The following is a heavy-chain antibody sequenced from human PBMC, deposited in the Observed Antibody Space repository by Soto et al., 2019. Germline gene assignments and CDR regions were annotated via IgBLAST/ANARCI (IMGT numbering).Heavy chain of an antibody. CDR1: GGTFRSYA. CDR2: LIPIFGTA. V-gene: IGHV1-69*06. CDR3: AQQDYYYGMDV. J-gene: IGHJ6*02. Sequence: QVQLVQSGAEVKKPGSSVKVSCKASGGTFRSYAISWVRQAPGQGIEWMGGLIPIFGTANYAQKFQGRVTSTADKSTSSAYMELSSLRSEDTAVYYCAQQDYYYGMDVWGQGTTVIVAS. D-gene: IGHD6-13*01.